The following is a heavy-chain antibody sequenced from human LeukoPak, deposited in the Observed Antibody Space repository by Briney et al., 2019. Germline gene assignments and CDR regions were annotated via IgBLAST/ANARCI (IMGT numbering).Heavy chain of an antibody. V-gene: IGHV1-2*02. CDR3: ARASGDILTGYSSYFDY. J-gene: IGHJ4*02. CDR1: GYTFTGYY. D-gene: IGHD3-9*01. Sequence: ASVKVSCKASGYTFTGYYMHWVRQAPGQGLEWMGWINPNSGGTNYAQKFRGRVTMTRDTSISTAYMELSRLRSDDTAVYYCARASGDILTGYSSYFDYWGQGTLVTVSS. CDR2: INPNSGGT.